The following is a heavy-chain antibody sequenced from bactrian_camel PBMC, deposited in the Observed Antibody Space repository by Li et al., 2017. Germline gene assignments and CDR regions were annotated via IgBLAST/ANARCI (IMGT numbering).Heavy chain of an antibody. CDR3: PSLYNRY. CDR2: ISMYGSNT. J-gene: IGHJ4*01. CDR1: GFTFSNYA. Sequence: VQLVESGGGLVKPGGSLRLSCAISGFTFSNYAMTWVRQAPGKGLEWVASISMYGSNTFYADSVKGRFTISEDAAENTLYLQLNSLKTEDTAMYFCPSLYNRYWGQGTQVTVS. V-gene: IGHV3S2*01.